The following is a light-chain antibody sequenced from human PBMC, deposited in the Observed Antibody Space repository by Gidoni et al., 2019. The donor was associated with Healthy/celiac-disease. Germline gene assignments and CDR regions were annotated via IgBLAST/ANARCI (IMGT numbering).Light chain of an antibody. V-gene: IGKV4-1*01. CDR3: QQYYSTPWT. CDR2: WAS. CDR1: QSVLYSSNNKNY. Sequence: DIVMTPSPDSLTVSLGERATINCKSSQSVLYSSNNKNYLAWYQQKPGQPPKLLIYWASTRESGVPDRFSGSGSGTDFTLTISSLQAEDVALYYCQQYYSTPWTFGQGTKVEIK. J-gene: IGKJ1*01.